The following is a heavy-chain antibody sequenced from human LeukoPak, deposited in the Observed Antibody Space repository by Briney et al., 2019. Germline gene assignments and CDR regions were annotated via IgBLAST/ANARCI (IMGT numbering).Heavy chain of an antibody. J-gene: IGHJ4*02. V-gene: IGHV3-48*03. Sequence: GGSLRLSCAASGFTFSSYEMNWVRQAPGKGLEWVSYISGSGSPIYHADSVKGRFTISRDNAENSLYLQMNSLRAEDTAVYYCARDLDPGNYWGQGTLVTVSS. CDR1: GFTFSSYE. CDR3: ARDLDPGNY. CDR2: ISGSGSPI.